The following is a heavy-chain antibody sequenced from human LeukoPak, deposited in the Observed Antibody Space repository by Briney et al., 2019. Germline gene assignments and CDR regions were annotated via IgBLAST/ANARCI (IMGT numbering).Heavy chain of an antibody. CDR2: IYYSGST. CDR3: ARGEDFERYYLAY. CDR1: GDSISSYY. D-gene: IGHD3-9*01. J-gene: IGHJ4*02. V-gene: IGHV4-59*01. Sequence: SETLSLTCTVSGDSISSYYWSWIRQPPGRGLEWIGYIYYSGSTNYNPSLRSRVTISADTSKNQFSLKVSSVTAADTAVYFCARGEDFERYYLAYWGQGTLVTVSS.